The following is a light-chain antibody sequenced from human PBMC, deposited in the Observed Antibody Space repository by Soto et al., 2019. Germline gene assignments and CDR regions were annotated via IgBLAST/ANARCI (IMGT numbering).Light chain of an antibody. CDR3: WSYAGSVV. Sequence: QSALTQPRSVSGSPGQSVAISCTGTSSEVGGYNYVSWYQQHPGKAPKLMIYDVSNRPSRVPDRFSGAKSGNTDSLTISGLKVENEADYYCWSYAGSVVFGGGKKLTVL. J-gene: IGLJ2*01. V-gene: IGLV2-11*01. CDR1: SSEVGGYNY. CDR2: DVS.